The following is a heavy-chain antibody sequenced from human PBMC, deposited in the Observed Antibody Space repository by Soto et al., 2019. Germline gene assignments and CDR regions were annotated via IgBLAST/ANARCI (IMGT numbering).Heavy chain of an antibody. Sequence: SVKVSCKASGGTFSSYAISWVRQAPGQGLEWMGGIIPIFGTANYAQKFQGRVTITADESTSTAYMELSSLRSEDTAVYYCARGALRFLEWSPGSRDYYGMDVWGQGTTVTVSS. CDR3: ARGALRFLEWSPGSRDYYGMDV. CDR1: GGTFSSYA. D-gene: IGHD3-3*01. V-gene: IGHV1-69*13. CDR2: IIPIFGTA. J-gene: IGHJ6*02.